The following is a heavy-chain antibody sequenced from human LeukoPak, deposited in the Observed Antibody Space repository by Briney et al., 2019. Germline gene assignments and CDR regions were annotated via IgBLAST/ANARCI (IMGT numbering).Heavy chain of an antibody. D-gene: IGHD6-13*01. CDR2: IIPIFGTA. V-gene: IGHV1-69*05. CDR3: ARGDSSSWYFDY. J-gene: IGHJ4*02. Sequence: GASVTVSCKASGGTFSSYAISWVRQAPGQGLEWMGGIIPIFGTANYAQKFQGRVTITTDESTSTAYMELSSLRSEDTAVYYCARGDSSSWYFDYWGQGTLVTVSS. CDR1: GGTFSSYA.